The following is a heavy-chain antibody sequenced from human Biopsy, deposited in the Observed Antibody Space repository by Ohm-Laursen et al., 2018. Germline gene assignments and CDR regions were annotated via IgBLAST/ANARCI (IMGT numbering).Heavy chain of an antibody. CDR1: GDRFSNYP. J-gene: IGHJ6*02. CDR3: ARDTELLSIGLDYNFGMVV. CDR2: IIPIFNTP. D-gene: IGHD1-14*01. V-gene: IGHV1-69*06. Sequence: ASVKVSCNVSGDRFSNYPISWVRQAPGQGLEWMGGIIPIFNTPKYAQRFQGRVTITADRSTTTAHMELSSLRSEDTAVYYCARDTELLSIGLDYNFGMVVWGQGTTVTVSS.